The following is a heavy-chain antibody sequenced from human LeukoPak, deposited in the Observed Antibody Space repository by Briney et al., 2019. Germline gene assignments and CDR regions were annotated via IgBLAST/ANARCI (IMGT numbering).Heavy chain of an antibody. CDR3: ARRPAAGSSLYYGMDV. V-gene: IGHV1-46*01. CDR1: GGTFSSYA. D-gene: IGHD6-13*01. CDR2: INPTGGST. J-gene: IGHJ6*02. Sequence: ASVKVSCKASGGTFSSYAISWVRQAPGQGLEWMGIINPTGGSTTYAQKFQGRVTMTRDTSTSTVYMELSSLRSEDTAVYYCARRPAAGSSLYYGMDVWGQGTTVTVSS.